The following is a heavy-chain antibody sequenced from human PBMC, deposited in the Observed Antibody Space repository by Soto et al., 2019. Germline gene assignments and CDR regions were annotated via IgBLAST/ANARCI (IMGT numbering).Heavy chain of an antibody. CDR1: EFDFSNFA. J-gene: IGHJ6*02. D-gene: IGHD5-12*01. Sequence: GGSLRLSCAASEFDFSNFAMNWVRQVPGKGLEWVAAISSGSSNIYYADSVKGRFTVSRDNSKNTLHLEMSGLKADDTAVYYCGEVVSTALLYGMDVWGQGTTVTVSS. CDR3: GEVVSTALLYGMDV. V-gene: IGHV3-23*01. CDR2: ISSGSSNI.